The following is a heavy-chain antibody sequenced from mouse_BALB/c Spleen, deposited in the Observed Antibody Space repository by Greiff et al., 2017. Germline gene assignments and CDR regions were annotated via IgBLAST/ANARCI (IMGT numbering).Heavy chain of an antibody. V-gene: IGHV3-6*02. D-gene: IGHD4-1*01. Sequence: DVKLQESGPGLVKPSQSLSLTCSVTGYSITSGYYWNWIRQFPGNKLEWMGYISYDGSNNYNPSLKNRISITRDTSKNQFFLKLNSVTTEDTATYYCAREWTGTGGYWGQGTTLTVSS. J-gene: IGHJ2*01. CDR2: ISYDGSN. CDR3: AREWTGTGGY. CDR1: GYSITSGYY.